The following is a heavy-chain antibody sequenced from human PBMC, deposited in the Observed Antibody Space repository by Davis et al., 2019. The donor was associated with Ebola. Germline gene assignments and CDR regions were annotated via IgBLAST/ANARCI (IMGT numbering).Heavy chain of an antibody. D-gene: IGHD4-17*01. Sequence: MPSETLSLTCTVLGASITSYYWSWIRQPPGKGLEWIGYIFYSAITNYTPSPKSRVTISVDTSKNQSSLKLSSVTAADAAVYYCERGHYGDSFDYWGQGTLVTVSS. J-gene: IGHJ4*02. CDR3: ERGHYGDSFDY. V-gene: IGHV4-59*01. CDR2: IFYSAIT. CDR1: GASITSYY.